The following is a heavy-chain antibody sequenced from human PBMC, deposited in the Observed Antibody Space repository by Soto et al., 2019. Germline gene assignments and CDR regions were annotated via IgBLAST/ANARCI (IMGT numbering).Heavy chain of an antibody. D-gene: IGHD3-9*01. Sequence: PGGSLRLSCAASGFTFSSYAMSWVRQAPGKGLEWVSAISGSGGTTYYADSVKGRFTISRDNSKNTLYLQMNSLRAEDTAVYYCAKDGPLTTLRYSESDCWGQGALVTVSS. CDR1: GFTFSSYA. V-gene: IGHV3-23*01. CDR2: ISGSGGTT. J-gene: IGHJ4*02. CDR3: AKDGPLTTLRYSESDC.